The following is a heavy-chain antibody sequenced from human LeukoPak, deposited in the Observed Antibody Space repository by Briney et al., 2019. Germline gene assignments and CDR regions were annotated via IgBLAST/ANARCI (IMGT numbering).Heavy chain of an antibody. V-gene: IGHV3-48*04. Sequence: GRSLRLSCAASGFTFSSFNMNWVRQAPGKGLEWVSYIRSSSSTIYYADSVKGRFTISRDNAKNSLYLQMNSLRAEDTAVYYCAREDDSSGYYYGICDFWGQGTLVTVSS. CDR2: IRSSSSTI. CDR1: GFTFSSFN. J-gene: IGHJ4*02. D-gene: IGHD3-22*01. CDR3: AREDDSSGYYYGICDF.